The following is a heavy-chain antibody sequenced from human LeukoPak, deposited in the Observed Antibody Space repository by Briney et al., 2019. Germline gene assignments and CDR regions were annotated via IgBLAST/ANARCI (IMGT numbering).Heavy chain of an antibody. CDR3: ARDSLLRYFDWLFPKDPNYYFDY. V-gene: IGHV3-30-3*01. CDR1: GFTFSSYA. J-gene: IGHJ4*02. Sequence: PGGSLRLSCAASGFTFSSYAMHWVRQAPGKGLEWVAVISYDGSNKYYADSVKGRFTISRDNSKNTLYLQMNSLRAEDTAVYYCARDSLLRYFDWLFPKDPNYYFDYWGQGTLVTVSS. D-gene: IGHD3-9*01. CDR2: ISYDGSNK.